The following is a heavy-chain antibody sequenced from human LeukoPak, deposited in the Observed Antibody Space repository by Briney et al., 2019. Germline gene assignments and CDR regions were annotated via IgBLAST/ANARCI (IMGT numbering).Heavy chain of an antibody. CDR1: GGSISSSSHY. D-gene: IGHD5-18*01. Sequence: SETLSVTCTVSGGSISSSSHYWGWIRQPPGKGLEWIGVSTYYNPSLKNRVTISRDTSKNQFSLKLSSVTAADTAIYYCARAGYSYGIISYFDSWGQGTLVTVSS. CDR3: ARAGYSYGIISYFDS. CDR2: VST. J-gene: IGHJ4*02. V-gene: IGHV4-39*01.